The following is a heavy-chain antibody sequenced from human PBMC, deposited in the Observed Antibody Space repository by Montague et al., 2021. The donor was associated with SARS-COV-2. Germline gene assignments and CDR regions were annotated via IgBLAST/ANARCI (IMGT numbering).Heavy chain of an antibody. V-gene: IGHV3-53*01. CDR3: ARGGVGATWAFDI. J-gene: IGHJ3*02. CDR1: GFTVNRNY. CDR2: IYSGGDT. Sequence: SLRLSCAASGFTVNRNYMSWVRQAPGKGLEWVALIYSGGDTTYAVSVRDRFTISRDNSKNTLYLQMNSLRVEDTAVFYCARGGVGATWAFDIWGQGTMVTVSS. D-gene: IGHD1-26*01.